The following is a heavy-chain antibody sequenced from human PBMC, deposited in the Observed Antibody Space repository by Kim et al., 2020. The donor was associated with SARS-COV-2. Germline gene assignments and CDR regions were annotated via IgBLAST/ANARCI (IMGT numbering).Heavy chain of an antibody. V-gene: IGHV3-23*01. J-gene: IGHJ4*01. D-gene: IGHD5-18*01. CDR1: GFTFSSYA. CDR2: ISFGGSTT. CDR3: AKGGYRHGTPYYFDY. Sequence: GGSLRLSCAASGFTFSSYAMSWVRQAPGKGLEWVSVISFGGSTTYYADSVKGRFTISRDNSKNTLYLQMNSLRAGDTAVYYCAKGGYRHGTPYYFDYWG.